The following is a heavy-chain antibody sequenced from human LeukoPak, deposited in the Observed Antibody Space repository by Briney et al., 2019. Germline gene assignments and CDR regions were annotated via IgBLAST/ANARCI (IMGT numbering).Heavy chain of an antibody. CDR3: ARGIAARPAY. J-gene: IGHJ4*02. D-gene: IGHD6-6*01. Sequence: GGSLRLSCAASGFTFSSYETNWVRQAPGKGLEWVSYISSSGSTIYYADTVKGRFTISRDNAKNSLYLQMNSLRAEDTAVYYCARGIAARPAYWGQGTLVTVSS. V-gene: IGHV3-48*03. CDR2: ISSSGSTI. CDR1: GFTFSSYE.